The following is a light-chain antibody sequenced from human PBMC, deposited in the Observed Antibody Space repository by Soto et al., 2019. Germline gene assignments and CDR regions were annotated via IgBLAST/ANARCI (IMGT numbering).Light chain of an antibody. Sequence: DSQGTQAPSSLSASVGDRVTITCQASQSISSYLNWYQQKPGKAPKLLIYAASSLQSGAPSRFSGSGSGTDFTLTISSLQPQDFATYYCQQSYITPPITFGQGTRLEIK. CDR2: AAS. V-gene: IGKV1-39*01. CDR1: QSISSY. CDR3: QQSYITPPIT. J-gene: IGKJ5*01.